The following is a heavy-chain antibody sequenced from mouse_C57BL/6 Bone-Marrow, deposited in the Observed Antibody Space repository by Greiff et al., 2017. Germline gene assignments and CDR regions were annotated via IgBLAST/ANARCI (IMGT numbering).Heavy chain of an antibody. V-gene: IGHV1-15*01. CDR3: TRSYGNFDY. D-gene: IGHD2-10*02. Sequence: VQLQQSGAELVRPGASVTLSCKASGYTFTDYEMHWVKQTPVPGLEWIGAIDPETGGTAYNQKFKGKAILTADKSSSTAYMELRSLTSEDSAVYYCTRSYGNFDYWGQGTTLTVSS. CDR2: IDPETGGT. J-gene: IGHJ2*01. CDR1: GYTFTDYE.